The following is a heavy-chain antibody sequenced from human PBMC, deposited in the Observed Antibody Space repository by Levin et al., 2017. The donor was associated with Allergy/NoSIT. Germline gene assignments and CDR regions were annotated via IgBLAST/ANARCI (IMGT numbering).Heavy chain of an antibody. CDR3: ARESDYSDLAFDY. D-gene: IGHD4-17*01. CDR1: GYTFTDCW. CDR2: ISPFNGVT. J-gene: IGHJ4*02. Sequence: GESLKISCKTSGYTFTDCWVHWVRQAPGQGLEWMGRISPFNGVTNFAQEFQGRVTMTTDTSIATAYMELTSLRSDDTALYYCARESDYSDLAFDYWGQGTPITVS. V-gene: IGHV1-2*06.